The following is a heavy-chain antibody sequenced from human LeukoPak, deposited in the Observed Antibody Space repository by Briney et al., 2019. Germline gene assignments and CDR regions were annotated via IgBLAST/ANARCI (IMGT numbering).Heavy chain of an antibody. CDR3: ARPGSSSDAFDI. CDR1: GYTFTSYD. J-gene: IGHJ3*02. V-gene: IGHV1-8*01. Sequence: ASVKVSCKASGYTFTSYDINWVRQATGQGLEWMGWMNPNSGNTGYAQKFQGRVTMTRNTSISTAYMELSSLRSEDTAVYYCARPGSSSDAFDIWGQGTMVTVSS. CDR2: MNPNSGNT. D-gene: IGHD2-15*01.